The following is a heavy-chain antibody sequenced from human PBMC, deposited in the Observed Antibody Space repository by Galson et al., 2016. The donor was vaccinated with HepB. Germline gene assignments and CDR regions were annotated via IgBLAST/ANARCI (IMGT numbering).Heavy chain of an antibody. CDR3: ARDYRSIPPTYFFDY. CDR2: IWYDGSLK. Sequence: SLRLSCAASGFIFSSYAMHWVRQAPGKGLEWVAVIWYDGSLKYYADSVKGRFTISRDNSKNTLYLQMNSLRAEDTAVYYCARDYRSIPPTYFFDYRGQGTLGTVSP. D-gene: IGHD1-14*01. CDR1: GFIFSSYA. V-gene: IGHV3-33*01. J-gene: IGHJ4*02.